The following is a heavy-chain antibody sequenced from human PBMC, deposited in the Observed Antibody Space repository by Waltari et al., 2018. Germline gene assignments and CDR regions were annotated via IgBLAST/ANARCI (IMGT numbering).Heavy chain of an antibody. CDR2: IIPIFGTA. J-gene: IGHJ4*02. Sequence: QVQLVQSGAEVKKPGSSVKVSCKASGGTFSSYAISWVRQAPGQGLEWMGGIIPIFGTANYAQKFQGRVTITADESTSTAYMELSSLRSEDTAVYYCAITIFGVVIIEGMADYWGQGTLVTVSS. CDR1: GGTFSSYA. CDR3: AITIFGVVIIEGMADY. V-gene: IGHV1-69*01. D-gene: IGHD3-3*01.